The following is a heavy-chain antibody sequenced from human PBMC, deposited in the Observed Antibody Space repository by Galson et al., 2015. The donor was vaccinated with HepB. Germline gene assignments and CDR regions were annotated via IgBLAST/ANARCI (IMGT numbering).Heavy chain of an antibody. Sequence: NGNGRSTHYANSVKGRFTISRDNAKNSLFLQMNSLRDEDTAMYYCARGGWLGICKYWGQGTLVTVSS. J-gene: IGHJ4*02. V-gene: IGHV3-48*02. CDR3: ARGGWLGICKY. D-gene: IGHD5-12*01. CDR2: NGNGRST.